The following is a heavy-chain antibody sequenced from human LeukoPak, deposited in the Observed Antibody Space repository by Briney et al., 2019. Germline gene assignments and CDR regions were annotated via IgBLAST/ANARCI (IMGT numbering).Heavy chain of an antibody. J-gene: IGHJ4*02. D-gene: IGHD3-3*01. CDR2: IYPGDSDT. Sequence: GESLKISCQGSGYSFTSYWIGWVRQMPGKGLEWMGIIYPGDSDTRYSPSFQGQVTISADKSISTAYLQWSSLKASDTAMYYCARAADYDFWSGSLTLYYFDYWGQGTLVTVSS. V-gene: IGHV5-51*01. CDR3: ARAADYDFWSGSLTLYYFDY. CDR1: GYSFTSYW.